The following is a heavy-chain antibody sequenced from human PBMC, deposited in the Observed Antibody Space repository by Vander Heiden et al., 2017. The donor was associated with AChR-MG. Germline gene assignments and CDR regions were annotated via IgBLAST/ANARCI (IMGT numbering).Heavy chain of an antibody. CDR3: ARAPLMVRGVIPPFDY. CDR2: INHSGST. J-gene: IGHJ4*02. D-gene: IGHD3-10*01. Sequence: QVQLQQWGAGLFKPSETLSLPCAVYGGSSSGYYGSWIRQPPGKGLDWIGEINHSGSTNYNPSLKSRVTISVDTSKNQFSLKLSSVTAADTAVYYCARAPLMVRGVIPPFDYWGQGTLVTVSS. CDR1: GGSSSGYY. V-gene: IGHV4-34*01.